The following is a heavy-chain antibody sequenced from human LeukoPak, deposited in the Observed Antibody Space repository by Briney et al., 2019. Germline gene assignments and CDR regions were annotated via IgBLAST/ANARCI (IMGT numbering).Heavy chain of an antibody. J-gene: IGHJ4*02. D-gene: IGHD3-10*01. CDR3: AKYVRDSGTYYFDY. CDR2: IYYSGST. CDR1: GGSISSGDYY. V-gene: IGHV4-30-4*01. Sequence: SQTLSLTCTVSGGSISSGDYYWSWIRQPPGKGLEWIGYIYYSGSTYYNPSLKSRVTISVDTSKNQFSLKLSSVTAADTAVYYCAKYVRDSGTYYFDYWGQGTLVTVSS.